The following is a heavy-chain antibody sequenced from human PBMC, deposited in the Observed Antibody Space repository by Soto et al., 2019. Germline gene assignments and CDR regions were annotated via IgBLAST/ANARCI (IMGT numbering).Heavy chain of an antibody. J-gene: IGHJ5*02. CDR1: GDSVSTNSAA. CDR2: TYYRSKWYS. V-gene: IGHV6-1*01. CDR3: ARGIAAAGGWFDP. D-gene: IGHD6-13*01. Sequence: QVQLQQSGPGLVKPSQTLSLTCAISGDSVSTNSAAWNWIRQSPSRGLEWLGRTYYRSKWYSDYAVFVKSRITINPDTSKNQLSLQLDSGTPEDTAVYYCARGIAAAGGWFDPWGQGTLVTVSS.